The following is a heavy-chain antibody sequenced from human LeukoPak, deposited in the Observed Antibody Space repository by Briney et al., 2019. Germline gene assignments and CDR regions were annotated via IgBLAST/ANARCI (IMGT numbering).Heavy chain of an antibody. V-gene: IGHV1-46*03. CDR2: INPSGGST. CDR3: ARGIAARAGWFDP. D-gene: IGHD6-6*01. J-gene: IGHJ5*02. CDR1: GYTFTSYY. Sequence: GASVKVSCKASGYTFTSYYMHWVRQAPGQGLEWMRTINPSGGSTSYAQKFQGRVTMTRDTSTSTVYMELSSLRSEDTAVYYCARGIAARAGWFDPWGQGTLVTVSS.